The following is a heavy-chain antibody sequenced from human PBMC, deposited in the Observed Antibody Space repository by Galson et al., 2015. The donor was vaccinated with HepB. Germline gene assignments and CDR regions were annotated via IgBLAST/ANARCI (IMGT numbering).Heavy chain of an antibody. Sequence: SLRLSCAASGFNFSSYAMHWVRQAPGKGLEWVAVISYDGSNKYYADSVKGRFTISRDNSKNTLYLQMNSLRAEDTAVYYCARNLGDDYGGYWGQGTLVTVSS. J-gene: IGHJ4*02. CDR3: ARNLGDDYGGY. D-gene: IGHD4-23*01. CDR1: GFNFSSYA. CDR2: ISYDGSNK. V-gene: IGHV3-30-3*01.